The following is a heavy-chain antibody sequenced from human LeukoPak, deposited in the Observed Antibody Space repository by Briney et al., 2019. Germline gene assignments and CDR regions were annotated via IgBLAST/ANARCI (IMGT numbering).Heavy chain of an antibody. CDR2: INPNSGGT. J-gene: IGHJ6*02. D-gene: IGHD2-21*02. CDR1: GYTFTGYY. V-gene: IGHV1-2*02. Sequence: GASVKVSCKASGYTFTGYYMHWVRQAPGQGLEWMGWINPNSGGTNYAQKFQGRVTMTRDTSISTAYMELSRLRSDDTAVYYCARDHCSDNDCYEHYYYGMDVWGQGTTVTVSS. CDR3: ARDHCSDNDCYEHYYYGMDV.